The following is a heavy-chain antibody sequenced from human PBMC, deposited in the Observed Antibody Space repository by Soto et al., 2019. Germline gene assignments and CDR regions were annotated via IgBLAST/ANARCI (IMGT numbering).Heavy chain of an antibody. J-gene: IGHJ4*02. V-gene: IGHV3-33*01. D-gene: IGHD2-21*01. CDR2: IWYDGNNK. CDR3: ARDRGGGAVVPDY. CDR1: GFTFSSYG. Sequence: QVQLVESGGGVVQPGRSLRLSCAASGFTFSSYGIHWVRQAPGKGLEWVAVIWYDGNNKYYADSVKGRFTISRDNSKNTLYLQMNSLRAEDTAVYYCARDRGGGAVVPDYWGQGTLVTVSS.